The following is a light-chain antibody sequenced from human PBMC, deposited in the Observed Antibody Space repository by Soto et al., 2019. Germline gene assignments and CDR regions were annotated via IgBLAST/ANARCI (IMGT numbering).Light chain of an antibody. CDR2: DVS. J-gene: IGLJ1*01. CDR1: SSDVGGYNY. V-gene: IGLV2-14*01. Sequence: QSVLTQPASVPRSPGQPITISFPGTSSDVGGYNYASWYQQHPGKAPKLIIDDVSDRPSGVSNRFAGSKSGNTASLTISGLQAEDEADYDYGSYTSSSTYVFGAGTKVTVL. CDR3: GSYTSSSTYV.